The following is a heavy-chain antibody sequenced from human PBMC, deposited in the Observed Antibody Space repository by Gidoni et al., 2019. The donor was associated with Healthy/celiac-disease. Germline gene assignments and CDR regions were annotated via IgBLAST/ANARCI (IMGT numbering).Heavy chain of an antibody. CDR2: IYYSGST. Sequence: QVQLQESGPGLVKPSQTLSRTCTVSGGSISSGVYYWSWIRQHPGEGLEWIGYIYYSGSTYYNPSRKIRVTISVDTSKNQFSRKLSSLTAADTAVYYCAREDGAGSGAFDIWGQGTMVTVSS. J-gene: IGHJ3*02. V-gene: IGHV4-31*03. CDR3: AREDGAGSGAFDI. D-gene: IGHD6-19*01. CDR1: GGSISSGVYY.